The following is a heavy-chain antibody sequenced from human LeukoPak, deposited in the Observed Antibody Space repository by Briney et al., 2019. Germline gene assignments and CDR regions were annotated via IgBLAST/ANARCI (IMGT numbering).Heavy chain of an antibody. V-gene: IGHV4-61*08. CDR3: ARGAAGSPSGDFDY. Sequence: SQTLSLTCTVSGGSISCGDYYWSWIRQPPGKGLEWIGYIYYSGSTNYNPSLKSRVTISVDTSKNQFSLKLSSVTAADTAVYYCARGAAGSPSGDFDYWGQGTLVTVSS. D-gene: IGHD2-15*01. CDR2: IYYSGST. J-gene: IGHJ4*02. CDR1: GGSISCGDYY.